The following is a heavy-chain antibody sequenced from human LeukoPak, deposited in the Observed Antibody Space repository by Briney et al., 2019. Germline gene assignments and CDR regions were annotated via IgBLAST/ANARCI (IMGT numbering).Heavy chain of an antibody. J-gene: IGHJ4*02. D-gene: IGHD2-2*01. CDR1: GLTFSNNY. CDR3: ARLAYCGSSSCVADC. V-gene: IGHV3-66*04. CDR2: IYSGGNT. Sequence: GGSLRLSCVASGLTFSNNYMTWVRQAPGKGLEWVSVIYSGGNTYYADSVKGTFTISRDNSKNTVYLQMNSLRAEDTAVYYCARLAYCGSSSCVADCWGQGTLVTVSS.